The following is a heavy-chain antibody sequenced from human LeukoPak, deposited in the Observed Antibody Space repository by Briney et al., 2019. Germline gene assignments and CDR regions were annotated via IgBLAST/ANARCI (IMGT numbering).Heavy chain of an antibody. V-gene: IGHV4-39*07. Sequence: SETLSLTCTVSGGSIGSRNFYWGWLRQPPGKGLEWIASINYSGNTYYNPSLKSRVTISVDTSKNQFSLKLSSVTAADTAVYYCAKSPYYYDIRRKPGYFDYWGQGTLVTVSS. CDR3: AKSPYYYDIRRKPGYFDY. J-gene: IGHJ4*02. CDR2: INYSGNT. CDR1: GGSIGSRNFY. D-gene: IGHD3-22*01.